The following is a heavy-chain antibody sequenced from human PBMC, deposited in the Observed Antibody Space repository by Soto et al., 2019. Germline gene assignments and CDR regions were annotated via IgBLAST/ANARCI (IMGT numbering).Heavy chain of an antibody. D-gene: IGHD4-17*01. Sequence: ASVKVSCKVSGYTLTELSMHWVLQAPGKGLEWMGGFDPEDGETIYAQKFQGRVTMTEDTSTDTAYMELSSLRSEDTAVYYGATGGKYAYGVDYWGQATLVTLSS. CDR2: FDPEDGET. J-gene: IGHJ4*02. V-gene: IGHV1-24*01. CDR1: GYTLTELS. CDR3: ATGGKYAYGVDY.